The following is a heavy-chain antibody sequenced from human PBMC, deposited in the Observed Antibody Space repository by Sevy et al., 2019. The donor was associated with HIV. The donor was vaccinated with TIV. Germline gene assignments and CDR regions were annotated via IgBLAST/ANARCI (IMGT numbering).Heavy chain of an antibody. Sequence: SETLSLTCTVSGGSISSSSYYWGWIRQPPGKGLGRIGSIYYIGSTYYNPSLKSQVTISVDTSKNQFSLKLSSVTAADTAVYYCARPVVADPYYGMDVWGQGTTVTVSS. CDR3: ARPVVADPYYGMDV. V-gene: IGHV4-39*01. D-gene: IGHD3-22*01. CDR2: IYYIGST. CDR1: GGSISSSSYY. J-gene: IGHJ6*02.